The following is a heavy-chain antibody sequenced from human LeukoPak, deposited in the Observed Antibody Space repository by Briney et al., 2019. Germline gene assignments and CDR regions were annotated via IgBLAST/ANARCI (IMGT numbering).Heavy chain of an antibody. Sequence: KTGGSLRLSCATSGFTFSSSTFGSYTMHWVRQAPGKGLEWASSISSTGTYIYYTDSVKGRFTISRDIANSLLYLQMNSLRADDTAVYYCARDLDYSTGFDYWGQGTLVTVSS. CDR3: ARDLDYSTGFDY. CDR2: ISSTGTYI. CDR1: GFTFSSSTFGSYT. V-gene: IGHV3-21*01. D-gene: IGHD4-11*01. J-gene: IGHJ4*02.